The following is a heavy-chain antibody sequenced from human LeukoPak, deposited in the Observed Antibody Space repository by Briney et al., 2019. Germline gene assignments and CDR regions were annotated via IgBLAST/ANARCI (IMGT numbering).Heavy chain of an antibody. J-gene: IGHJ2*01. V-gene: IGHV1-69*13. CDR2: IIPIFGTA. CDR1: GGTFSGYA. Sequence: GASVKVSCKASGGTFSGYAISWVRQAPGQGLEWMGGIIPIFGTANYAQKFQGRVTITADESTSTAYMELSSLRSEDTAVYYCARGNSSDWYFDLWGRGTLVTVSS. D-gene: IGHD6-19*01. CDR3: ARGNSSDWYFDL.